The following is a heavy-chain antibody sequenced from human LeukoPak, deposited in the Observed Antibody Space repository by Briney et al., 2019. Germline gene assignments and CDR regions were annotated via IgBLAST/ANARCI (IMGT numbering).Heavy chain of an antibody. Sequence: PGGSLRLSCAASKFTFNTFAVHWVRQAPGKGLEWVAVISYDGSNRYYADSVKGRFTISRDNSKNTLYLQMNSLRAEDTAVYYCAKDRALAYSSSPSGAFDIWGQGTMVTVSS. J-gene: IGHJ3*02. D-gene: IGHD6-6*01. CDR3: AKDRALAYSSSPSGAFDI. CDR2: ISYDGSNR. CDR1: KFTFNTFA. V-gene: IGHV3-30*04.